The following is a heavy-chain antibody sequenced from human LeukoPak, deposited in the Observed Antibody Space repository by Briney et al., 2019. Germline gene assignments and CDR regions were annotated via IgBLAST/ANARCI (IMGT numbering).Heavy chain of an antibody. D-gene: IGHD3-10*01. CDR1: GFTFSSYE. V-gene: IGHV3-21*05. CDR2: ISSSSSYI. J-gene: IGHJ4*02. CDR3: ARDRDYYGSGFIDY. Sequence: GGSLRLSCAASGFTFSSYEMNWVRQAPGKGLEWVSYISSSSSYIYYADSVKGRFTISRDNAKNSLYLQMNSLRAEDTAVYYCARDRDYYGSGFIDYWGQGTLVTVSS.